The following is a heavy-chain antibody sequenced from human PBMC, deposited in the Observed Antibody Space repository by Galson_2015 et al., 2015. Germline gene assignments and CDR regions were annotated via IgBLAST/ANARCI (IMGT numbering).Heavy chain of an antibody. Sequence: SLRLSCAASGFTFDDYTMHWVRQAPGKGLEWVSLISWDGGSTYYADSVKGRFTISRDNSKNSLYLQMNSLRTEDTALYYCAKVSGCGVNGGYLDYWGQGTLVTVSS. D-gene: IGHD5/OR15-5a*01. CDR3: AKVSGCGVNGGYLDY. CDR1: GFTFDDYT. CDR2: ISWDGGST. V-gene: IGHV3-43*01. J-gene: IGHJ4*02.